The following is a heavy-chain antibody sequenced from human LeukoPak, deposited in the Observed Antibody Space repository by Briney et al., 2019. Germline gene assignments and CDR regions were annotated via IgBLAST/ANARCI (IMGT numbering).Heavy chain of an antibody. CDR3: ARALMAVVTQSPEPDAFDI. CDR2: LIPNSGVT. CDR1: GYTFTGYY. J-gene: IGHJ3*02. D-gene: IGHD2-21*02. Sequence: VASVKVSCTAPGYTFTGYYIHWVRQAPGQGLEWMGWLIPNSGVTRYSQNFQARLTMTRDTSLSSAYMELTNLISNDTAVYYCARALMAVVTQSPEPDAFDIWGQGTAVTVS. V-gene: IGHV1-2*02.